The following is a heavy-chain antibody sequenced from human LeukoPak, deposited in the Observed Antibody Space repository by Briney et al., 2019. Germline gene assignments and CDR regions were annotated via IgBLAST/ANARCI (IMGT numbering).Heavy chain of an antibody. J-gene: IGHJ4*02. V-gene: IGHV3-30*03. CDR3: ARATAVAGTGYFDY. D-gene: IGHD6-19*01. CDR2: FSYDASHI. CDR1: GFPFSSYG. Sequence: GGSLRLSCAASGFPFSSYGMHWVRQAPGKGLEWVAAFSYDASHIYYTDSVKGRFTISRDNAKNSLYLQMNSLRAEDTAVYYCARATAVAGTGYFDYWGQGTLVTVSS.